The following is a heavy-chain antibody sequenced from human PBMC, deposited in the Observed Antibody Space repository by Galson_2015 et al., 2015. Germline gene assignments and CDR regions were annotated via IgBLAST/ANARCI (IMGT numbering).Heavy chain of an antibody. D-gene: IGHD4-17*01. Sequence: PALVKPTQTLTLTCTFSGFSLSTSGVGVGWIRQPPGKALEWLALIYWDDDKRYSPSLKSGLTITKDTSKNQVVLTMTNMDPVDTATYYCAHPGDLLTGRGYYFDYWGQGTLVTVSS. CDR1: GFSLSTSGVG. CDR2: IYWDDDK. V-gene: IGHV2-5*02. J-gene: IGHJ4*02. CDR3: AHPGDLLTGRGYYFDY.